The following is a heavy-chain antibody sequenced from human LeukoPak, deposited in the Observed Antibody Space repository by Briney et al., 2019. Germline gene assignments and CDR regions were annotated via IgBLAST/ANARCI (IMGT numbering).Heavy chain of an antibody. V-gene: IGHV1-58*01. CDR3: AAVAAAGHRLDY. D-gene: IGHD6-13*01. J-gene: IGHJ4*02. CDR2: IVVGSGNT. CDR1: GFTFTSSA. Sequence: SVKVSCKASGFTFTSSAVQWVRQARGQRLEWIGWIVVGSGNTNYAQKLQERVTITRDMSTSTAYMELSSLRSEDTAVYYCAAVAAAGHRLDYWGQGTLVTVSS.